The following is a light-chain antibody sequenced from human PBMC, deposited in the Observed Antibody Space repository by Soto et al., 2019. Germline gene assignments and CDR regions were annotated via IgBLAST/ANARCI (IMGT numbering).Light chain of an antibody. CDR2: GAS. V-gene: IGKV3-15*01. CDR3: QQYNNWPQT. J-gene: IGKJ1*01. CDR1: QSISSN. Sequence: EIVLTQSPGTLSLSPGERATLSCRASQSISSNLAWYQQKPGQAPRLLIYGASTRATGAPARFSGSGSGTEFTLTISSLQSEDFAVYYCQQYNNWPQTFGQGTKVE.